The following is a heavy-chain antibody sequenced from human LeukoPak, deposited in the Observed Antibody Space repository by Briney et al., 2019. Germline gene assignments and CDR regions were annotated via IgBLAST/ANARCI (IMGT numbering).Heavy chain of an antibody. CDR1: GGSLSSYY. Sequence: PSETLSRTCTVSGGSLSSYYWSWIRQPPGKGLEWIGYIYYSGSAKYNPSLKSRVTISVDTSKNQFSLKLSSVTAGDTAVYYCARAPGIAAAGTHFDFWGQGTLVTVSS. CDR2: IYYSGSA. J-gene: IGHJ4*02. CDR3: ARAPGIAAAGTHFDF. V-gene: IGHV4-59*01. D-gene: IGHD6-13*01.